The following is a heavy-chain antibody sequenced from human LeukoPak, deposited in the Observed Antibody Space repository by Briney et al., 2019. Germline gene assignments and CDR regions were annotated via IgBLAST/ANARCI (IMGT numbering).Heavy chain of an antibody. J-gene: IGHJ4*02. CDR1: GFTVSNNY. V-gene: IGHV3-66*01. CDR2: IYSGGST. CDR3: SKGGVQYGDWDF. D-gene: IGHD4-17*01. Sequence: GGSLRLSCAASGFTVSNNYMSWVRQAPGKGLEWVALIYSGGSTYYADFVKGRFTISRDNSKNTLYLQMSSLRAEDTAVYYCSKGGVQYGDWDFWGQGTLVTVSS.